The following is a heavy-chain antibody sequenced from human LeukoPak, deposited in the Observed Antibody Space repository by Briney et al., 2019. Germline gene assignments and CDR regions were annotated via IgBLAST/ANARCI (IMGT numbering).Heavy chain of an antibody. CDR3: AKGGLRYFDD. D-gene: IGHD5-18*01. V-gene: IGHV3-23*01. Sequence: GGSLRLSCAASGFTFSNYAMSWVRQAPGKGLEWFSTLTGSGVSPYYPDSVEGRFTISRDNSKNTLYLQMNTLRAEDTAVYYCAKGGLRYFDDWGQGTLVTVSS. CDR2: LTGSGVSP. J-gene: IGHJ4*02. CDR1: GFTFSNYA.